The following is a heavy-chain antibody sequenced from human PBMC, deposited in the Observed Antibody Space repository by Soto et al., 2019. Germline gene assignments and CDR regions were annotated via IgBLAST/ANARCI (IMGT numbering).Heavy chain of an antibody. Sequence: ASVKVSCKASGYTFTSYGISWVRQAPGQGLEWMGWISAHNGNTNYAQKLQGRVTMTTDTSTSTAYMELRSLRSDDTAVYYCARHYDFWSGYPHSHFDYWGQGTLVTVSS. J-gene: IGHJ4*02. CDR1: GYTFTSYG. D-gene: IGHD3-3*01. V-gene: IGHV1-18*01. CDR3: ARHYDFWSGYPHSHFDY. CDR2: ISAHNGNT.